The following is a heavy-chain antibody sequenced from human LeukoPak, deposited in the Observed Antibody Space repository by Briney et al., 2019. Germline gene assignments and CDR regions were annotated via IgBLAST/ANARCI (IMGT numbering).Heavy chain of an antibody. CDR3: ARTSLGGAWFDP. CDR2: VHIKGNT. J-gene: IGHJ5*02. V-gene: IGHV4-4*07. CDR1: GDSISSYY. D-gene: IGHD3-10*01. Sequence: PSETLSLTCTVSGDSISSYYWNWIRQPAGKGLEWIGRVHIKGNTNYNPSLKSRVTMSVDTSKNQFSLKLSSVTAADTAVYYCARTSLGGAWFDPWGQGTLVTVSS.